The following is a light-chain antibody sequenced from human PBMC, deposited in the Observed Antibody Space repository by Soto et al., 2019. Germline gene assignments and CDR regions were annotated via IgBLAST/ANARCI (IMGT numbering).Light chain of an antibody. Sequence: IILTQSPGTLSLSPGERPNLSCRASQSVRSSYLGWYQHKRGQAPRLLIYGASNRATGIPDRFSGSGSGTEFTLIISSLQSEDVALYYCQQYSNWPPAITFGQGTRLEI. CDR3: QQYSNWPPAIT. J-gene: IGKJ5*01. V-gene: IGKV3-20*01. CDR2: GAS. CDR1: QSVRSSY.